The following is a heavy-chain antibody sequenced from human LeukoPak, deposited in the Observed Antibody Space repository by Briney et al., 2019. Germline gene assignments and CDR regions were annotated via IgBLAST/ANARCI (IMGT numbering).Heavy chain of an antibody. CDR2: IWYDGSSK. V-gene: IGHV3-33*01. Sequence: GSLRLSCAASGFTFNSYGMHWVRQAPGKGLEWVAVIWYDGSSKYYADSVKGRFTISRDNSKNTLYLQMNSLRAEDTAVYYCARDQGYTYVDSWGQGTLVTVSS. D-gene: IGHD5-18*01. J-gene: IGHJ4*02. CDR3: ARDQGYTYVDS. CDR1: GFTFNSYG.